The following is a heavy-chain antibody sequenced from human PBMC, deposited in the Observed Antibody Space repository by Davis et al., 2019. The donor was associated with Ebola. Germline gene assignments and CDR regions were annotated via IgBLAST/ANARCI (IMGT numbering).Heavy chain of an antibody. CDR2: ISAYNGNT. V-gene: IGHV1-18*01. Sequence: ASVKVSCKASGYTFTSYGISWVRQAPGQALYCMLWISAYNGNTNYAQKLQGRVTMTTDTSTSTAYMELRSLRSDDTAVYYCARGITMVQMYNWFDPWGQGTLVTVSS. CDR1: GYTFTSYG. D-gene: IGHD3-10*01. J-gene: IGHJ5*02. CDR3: ARGITMVQMYNWFDP.